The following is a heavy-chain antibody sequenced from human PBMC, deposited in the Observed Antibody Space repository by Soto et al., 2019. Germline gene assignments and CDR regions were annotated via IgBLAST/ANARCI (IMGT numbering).Heavy chain of an antibody. CDR2: IGGSGEIT. J-gene: IGHJ4*02. Sequence: GGSLRLSCAASGFTFSNHAMNWVRQTPGKGLEWVSTIGGSGEITYYADSVKGRFTISRNNAESSLSLQMNSLRDEDTAVYYCARGGAYIDYNLVDSFDHWGRGTLVTVSS. CDR3: ARGGAYIDYNLVDSFDH. V-gene: IGHV3-23*01. CDR1: GFTFSNHA. D-gene: IGHD1-1*01.